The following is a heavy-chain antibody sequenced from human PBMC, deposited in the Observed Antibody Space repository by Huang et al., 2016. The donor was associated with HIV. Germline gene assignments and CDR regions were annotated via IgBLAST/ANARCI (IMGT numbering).Heavy chain of an antibody. V-gene: IGHV4-39*02. Sequence: QLRESGPGLVTPSETLSLTCSASGTSITSSTFYWGWFRQPPGRGLEWIGSVYFFGNTDSNPSLKSRVTISIDTANKQYSMRLTSVTAADTAVYFCAREVRSVDTDRPDGYYYRGLDVWGQGTTVIVSS. CDR3: AREVRSVDTDRPDGYYYRGLDV. CDR1: GTSITSSTFY. CDR2: VYFFGNT. D-gene: IGHD2-2*03. J-gene: IGHJ6*02.